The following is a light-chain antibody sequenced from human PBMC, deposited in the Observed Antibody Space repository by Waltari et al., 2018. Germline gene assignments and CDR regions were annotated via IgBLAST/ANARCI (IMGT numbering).Light chain of an antibody. V-gene: IGLV2-14*03. CDR3: SSYTSSSTLV. CDR1: SSDVGDYNY. J-gene: IGLJ2*01. CDR2: EVS. Sequence: QSALTPPASVSGSPGQSITIPRTGTSSDVGDYNYVSWYQQHPVKAPKLLIYEVSKRPSGISNRFSGSKSGSTASLTISGLQAEDEADYYCSSYTSSSTLVFGGGTKLTVL.